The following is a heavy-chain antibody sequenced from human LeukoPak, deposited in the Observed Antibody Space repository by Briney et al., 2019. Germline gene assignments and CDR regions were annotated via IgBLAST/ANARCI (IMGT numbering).Heavy chain of an antibody. CDR1: GGSISSSSYY. D-gene: IGHD2-21*01. CDR2: IYYSGST. Sequence: PSETLSLTCTVSGGSISSSSYYWGWIRQPPGKGLEWIGSIYYSGSTYYNPSLKSRVTISVDTSKNQFSLKLSSVTAADTAVYYCARSHLHSRFDYWGQGTLVTVSS. J-gene: IGHJ4*02. V-gene: IGHV4-39*07. CDR3: ARSHLHSRFDY.